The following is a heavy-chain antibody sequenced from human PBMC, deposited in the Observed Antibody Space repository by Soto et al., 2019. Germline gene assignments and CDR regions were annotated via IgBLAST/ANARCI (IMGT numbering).Heavy chain of an antibody. CDR2: TSGSGGST. D-gene: IGHD3-22*01. CDR1: GFTFSSYA. CDR3: AKVDPKYYYDSSGYFDY. J-gene: IGHJ4*02. Sequence: GGSLRLSCAASGFTFSSYAMSWVRQAPGKGLEWVSATSGSGGSTYYADSVKGRFTISRDNSKNTLYLQMNSLRAEDTAVYYCAKVDPKYYYDSSGYFDYWGQGTLVTVSS. V-gene: IGHV3-23*01.